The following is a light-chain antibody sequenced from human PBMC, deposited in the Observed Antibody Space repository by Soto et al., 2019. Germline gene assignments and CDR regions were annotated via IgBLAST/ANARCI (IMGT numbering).Light chain of an antibody. CDR1: SGSIASNY. CDR3: QSYDSSNRV. J-gene: IGLJ3*02. Sequence: NFMLTQPHSVSESPGKTVTISCTRSSGSIASNYVQWYQQSPGSSPTTVIYEDNQRPSGVPDRFSGSIDSSSNSASLTISGLKTEDEADYYCQSYDSSNRVFGGGTKVTVL. CDR2: EDN. V-gene: IGLV6-57*01.